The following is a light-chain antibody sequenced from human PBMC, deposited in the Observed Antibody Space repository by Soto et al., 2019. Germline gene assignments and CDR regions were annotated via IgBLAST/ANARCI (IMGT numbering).Light chain of an antibody. CDR1: QSIDRA. CDR3: QQHKSYPRT. Sequence: IQMTQSPSSLSASIGDRVTITCRASQSIDRALVWYQQKPGKAPKPLIYGASSLQSGVPSRFSGSGSGTDFTLTISSLEPEDFATYYCQQHKSYPRTLGQGTKVEIK. V-gene: IGKV1D-16*01. CDR2: GAS. J-gene: IGKJ2*02.